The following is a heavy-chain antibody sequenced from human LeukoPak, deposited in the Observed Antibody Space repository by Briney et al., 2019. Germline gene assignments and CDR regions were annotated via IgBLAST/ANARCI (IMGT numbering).Heavy chain of an antibody. CDR2: ISAYNGNT. J-gene: IGHJ4*02. CDR1: GYTFTSYG. Sequence: GASVKVSCKASGYTFTSYGISWVRQAPGQGLEWMGWISAYNGNTHYAQRLQGRVTMTTDTSTSTADMELRSLRSDDTAMYYCARKEQQLTFDYWGQGTLVTVSS. D-gene: IGHD6-13*01. CDR3: ARKEQQLTFDY. V-gene: IGHV1-18*04.